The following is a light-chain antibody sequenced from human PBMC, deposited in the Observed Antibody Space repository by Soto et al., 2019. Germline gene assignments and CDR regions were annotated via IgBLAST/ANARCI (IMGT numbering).Light chain of an antibody. CDR2: GAS. Sequence: EIVMTQSPAILSVSPGERATLSCRASQSVSSKLAWYQQKPGQAPRLLIYGASTRATGIPARFSGSGSGTECSLTIGSLQSEDSAVYYCQQYNSWPPITFGQGTRLEIK. J-gene: IGKJ5*01. CDR3: QQYNSWPPIT. CDR1: QSVSSK. V-gene: IGKV3-15*01.